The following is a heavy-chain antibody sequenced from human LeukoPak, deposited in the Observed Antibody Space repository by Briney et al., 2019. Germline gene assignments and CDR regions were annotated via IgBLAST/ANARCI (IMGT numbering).Heavy chain of an antibody. Sequence: GESLKISCKGSGYSFTSYWIGWVRQVPGKGLEWVGNIYPGGSDTRYSPSFQGQVTISADKSISTAYLRWSSLKASDTAMYYCARAGGREYQLLCAGGNWFDPWGQGTLVTVSS. V-gene: IGHV5-51*01. CDR2: IYPGGSDT. CDR3: ARAGGREYQLLCAGGNWFDP. D-gene: IGHD2-2*01. J-gene: IGHJ5*02. CDR1: GYSFTSYW.